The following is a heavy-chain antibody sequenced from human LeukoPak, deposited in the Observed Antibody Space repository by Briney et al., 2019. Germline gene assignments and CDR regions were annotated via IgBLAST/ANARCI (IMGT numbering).Heavy chain of an antibody. Sequence: KSSETLSLTCAVYAASFSGYSWSSIRQPPGKGLEWIGEINHSGSTNYNPSLKSRVTISVDTSKNQFSLKLSSATAADTAVYYCARRFGQSGPYYFDYWGQGILVTVSS. CDR2: INHSGST. CDR3: ARRFGQSGPYYFDY. CDR1: AASFSGYS. D-gene: IGHD3-10*01. V-gene: IGHV4-34*01. J-gene: IGHJ4*02.